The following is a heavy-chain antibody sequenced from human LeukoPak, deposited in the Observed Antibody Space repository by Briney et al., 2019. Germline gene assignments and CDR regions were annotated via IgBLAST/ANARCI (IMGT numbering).Heavy chain of an antibody. CDR1: GYTFTSYD. CDR2: INPSGGST. J-gene: IGHJ4*02. CDR3: ARVDSGGYYSNRGHFDY. V-gene: IGHV1-46*01. Sequence: GASVKVSCKASGYTFTSYDMHWVRQAPGQGLEWMGIINPSGGSTRYAQKFQGRVTMTRDTSTSTVYMELSSLRSEDTAVYYCARVDSGGYYSNRGHFDYWGQGTLVTVSS. D-gene: IGHD3-22*01.